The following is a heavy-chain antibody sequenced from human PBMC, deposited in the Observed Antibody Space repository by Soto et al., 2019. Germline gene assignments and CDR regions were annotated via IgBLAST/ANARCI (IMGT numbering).Heavy chain of an antibody. D-gene: IGHD3-16*02. CDR3: ASIVFVQYSPCALDF. CDR1: GDSITSVGYS. Sequence: SETLYLTSAVYGDSITSVGYSWSWIRQPPGKALEWIGYIYHTGTTYYTAALKSRVTISLDRSKNQISLSLNSVTAADTAVYYCASIVFVQYSPCALDFWGPGTMVTVFS. V-gene: IGHV4-30-2*01. J-gene: IGHJ6*02. CDR2: IYHTGTT.